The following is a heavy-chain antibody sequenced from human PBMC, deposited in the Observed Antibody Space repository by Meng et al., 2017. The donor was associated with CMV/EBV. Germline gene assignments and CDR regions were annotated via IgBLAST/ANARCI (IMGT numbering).Heavy chain of an antibody. D-gene: IGHD7-27*01. CDR2: IYHTGST. CDR3: ARGTANWGVYFDY. CDR1: GYSISSGYY. Sequence: GSLRLSCTVSGYSISSGYYWGWIRQPPGKGLEWIATIYHTGSTYYNPSLKSRVTISVDTSKNQFSLKLSSVTAADTAVYYCARGTANWGVYFDYWGQGTLVTVSS. J-gene: IGHJ4*02. V-gene: IGHV4-38-2*02.